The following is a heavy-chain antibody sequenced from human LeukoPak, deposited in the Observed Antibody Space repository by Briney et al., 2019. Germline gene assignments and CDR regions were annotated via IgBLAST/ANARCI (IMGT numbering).Heavy chain of an antibody. D-gene: IGHD2-15*01. J-gene: IGHJ4*02. CDR3: AKDRGYCSGGSCYSFDY. Sequence: GGSLRLSCAASGFTFSSHGMNWVRQAPGKGLEWVSGISGSGGNTYYADSVKGRFTISRDNSKNTLYLQMNSLRAEDTAVYYCAKDRGYCSGGSCYSFDYWGQGTLVTVSS. CDR1: GFTFSSHG. CDR2: ISGSGGNT. V-gene: IGHV3-23*01.